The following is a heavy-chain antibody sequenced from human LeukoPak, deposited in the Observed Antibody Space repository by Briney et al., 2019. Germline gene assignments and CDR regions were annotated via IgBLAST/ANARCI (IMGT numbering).Heavy chain of an antibody. V-gene: IGHV3-53*01. CDR1: GFIVSSNY. CDR2: IYSGGSA. Sequence: GGSLRLSCAASGFIVSSNYMSWVRQAPGKGLEWVSIIYSGGSAYYADSVKGRFTISRDNSKNTLYLQVNSLRAGDTAVYYCATSHDYSNSFDYWGQGTLVTVSS. J-gene: IGHJ4*02. CDR3: ATSHDYSNSFDY. D-gene: IGHD4-11*01.